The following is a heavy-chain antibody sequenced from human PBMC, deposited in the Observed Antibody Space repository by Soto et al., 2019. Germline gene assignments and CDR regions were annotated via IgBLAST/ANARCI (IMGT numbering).Heavy chain of an antibody. CDR2: IYYSGST. D-gene: IGHD3-9*01. Sequence: QVQLQESGPGLVKPSQTLSLTRTVSGGSISSGGYYWSWIRQHPGKGLEWIGYIYYSGSTYYNPSLKSRVTISVDTSKNQFSLKLSSVTAADTAVYYCARDSGYDILTGYYYYYGMDVWGQGTTVTVSS. CDR1: GGSISSGGYY. V-gene: IGHV4-31*03. J-gene: IGHJ6*02. CDR3: ARDSGYDILTGYYYYYGMDV.